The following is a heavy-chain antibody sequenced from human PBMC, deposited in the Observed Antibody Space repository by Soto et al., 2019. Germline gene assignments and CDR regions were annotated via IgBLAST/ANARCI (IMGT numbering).Heavy chain of an antibody. CDR2: IIPIFGTA. D-gene: IGHD2-21*02. V-gene: IGHV1-69*12. CDR1: GGTFSSYA. Sequence: QVQLVQSGAEVKKPGSSVKVSCKASGGTFSSYAISWVRQAPGQGLEWMGGIIPIFGTANYAQKFQGRVTITADESTSTAYMELSSLRSEDTAVYYCARVDPYCGGDCPHYYYYYGMDVWGQGTTVTVSS. CDR3: ARVDPYCGGDCPHYYYYYGMDV. J-gene: IGHJ6*02.